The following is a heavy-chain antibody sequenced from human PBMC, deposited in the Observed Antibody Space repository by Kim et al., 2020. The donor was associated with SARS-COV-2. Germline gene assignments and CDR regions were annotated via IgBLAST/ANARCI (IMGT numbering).Heavy chain of an antibody. V-gene: IGHV5-51*01. CDR1: GYSFTNHW. CDR2: IFPLDSDT. Sequence: GESLKISCKVSGYSFTNHWIDWVRQMPGKGLECMGIIFPLDSDTRYSPAFQGQVTISVDKSISTAFLQWTTLKASDTAIYYCARVGAAAVPFDYWGQGTLVTVSS. CDR3: ARVGAAAVPFDY. D-gene: IGHD6-25*01. J-gene: IGHJ4*02.